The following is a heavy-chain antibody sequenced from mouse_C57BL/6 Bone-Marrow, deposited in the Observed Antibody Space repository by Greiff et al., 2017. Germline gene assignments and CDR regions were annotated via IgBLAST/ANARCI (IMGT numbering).Heavy chain of an antibody. J-gene: IGHJ1*03. CDR1: GYTFTSYW. CDR3: AKVAARNWYVDV. D-gene: IGHD1-1*02. V-gene: IGHV1-72*01. Sequence: QVQLQQPGAELVKPGASVKLSCKASGYTFTSYWMHWVKQRPGRGLEWIGRIDPNSGGTKYNEKFKSKATLTVDKPASTAYMQLSSLTSEDAAVDCCAKVAARNWYVDVWGTGTTVTVSS. CDR2: IDPNSGGT.